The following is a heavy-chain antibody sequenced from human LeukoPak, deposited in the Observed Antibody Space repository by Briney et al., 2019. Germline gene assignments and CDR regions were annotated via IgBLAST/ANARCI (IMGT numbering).Heavy chain of an antibody. CDR1: GFTFSSYA. J-gene: IGHJ6*03. Sequence: QPGGSLRLSCAASGFTFSSYAMSWVRQAPGKGLEWVSAISGSGGSTYYADSVTGRLTISRDNSKNTLYLQMNSLRAEDTAVYYCAKDATYSSSFMNYMDVWGKGTTVTVSS. CDR2: ISGSGGST. CDR3: AKDATYSSSFMNYMDV. V-gene: IGHV3-23*01. D-gene: IGHD6-13*01.